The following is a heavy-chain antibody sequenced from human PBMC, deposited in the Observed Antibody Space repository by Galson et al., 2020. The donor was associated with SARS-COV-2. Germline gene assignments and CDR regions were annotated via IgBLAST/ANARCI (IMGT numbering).Heavy chain of an antibody. V-gene: IGHV1-46*04. CDR3: ARDSRDLGIEVTATLVY. CDR1: GYTFITFY. D-gene: IGHD6-19*01. J-gene: IGHJ4*02. Sequence: ASVKVSCKASGYTFITFYIHWVRQAPGQGLEWMGVINPSGDITSYAQKLRGRVSITRDESTNTAYMELSSLSSEDTAVYYCARDSRDLGIEVTATLVYWGQGTLVTVSS. CDR2: INPSGDIT.